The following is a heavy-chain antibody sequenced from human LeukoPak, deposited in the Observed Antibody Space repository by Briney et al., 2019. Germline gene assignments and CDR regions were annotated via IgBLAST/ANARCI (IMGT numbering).Heavy chain of an antibody. CDR2: TNFRSTLYN. CDR3: AREGAYSSGWYDSWSYFDY. V-gene: IGHV6-1*01. CDR1: GDSVSSNSAA. D-gene: IGHD6-19*01. Sequence: SQTLSLTCAISGDSVSSNSAAWNWIRPSPSRGLGWLVRTNFRSTLYNDYAVYVKRRITINPDTSKNQFSLQLKSVTPEDTAVYYCAREGAYSSGWYDSWSYFDYWGQGTLVTVSP. J-gene: IGHJ4*02.